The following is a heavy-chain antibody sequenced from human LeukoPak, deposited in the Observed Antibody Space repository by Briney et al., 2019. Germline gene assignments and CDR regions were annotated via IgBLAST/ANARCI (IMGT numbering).Heavy chain of an antibody. J-gene: IGHJ4*02. CDR3: ALGHDILTGYYPFDY. Sequence: SETLSLTCAVPGYSISSGYYWAWIRQPPGKGLEWIGCIYHSGSTYYNPSLKSRVTISVDTSKNQFSLKLSSVTAADTAVYYCALGHDILTGYYPFDYWGQGNLVTVSS. D-gene: IGHD3-9*01. CDR1: GYSISSGYY. V-gene: IGHV4-38-2*01. CDR2: IYHSGST.